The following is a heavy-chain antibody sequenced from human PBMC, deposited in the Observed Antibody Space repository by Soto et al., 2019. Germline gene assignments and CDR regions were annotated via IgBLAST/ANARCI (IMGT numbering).Heavy chain of an antibody. V-gene: IGHV4-34*02. D-gene: IGHD5-12*01. CDR2: INHSGST. CDR1: GGSFSGYY. CDR3: ARGRWLRQSFDY. J-gene: IGHJ4*02. Sequence: QVQLEQWGAGLLKPSETLSLTCAVYGGSFSGYYWSWIRQPPGKGLEWIGEINHSGSTNYNPSLKRRVTISVDPPKNQFSRILYSVTAADTAVYYCARGRWLRQSFDYWGQGTLVTVSS.